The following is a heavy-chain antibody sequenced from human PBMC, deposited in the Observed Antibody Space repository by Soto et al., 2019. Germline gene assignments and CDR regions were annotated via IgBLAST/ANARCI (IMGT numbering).Heavy chain of an antibody. CDR2: IQYSGNT. CDR1: GDSISSYY. Sequence: SETLSLTCSVSGDSISSYYWSWIRQPAGKGLEWIGRIQYSGNTNYNPSLKSRVTMSVDTSKNQFSLKLTSVTAADTAVYYCAREGGYSGNYYTPFDYWGQGTLVTVSS. D-gene: IGHD1-26*01. V-gene: IGHV4-4*07. J-gene: IGHJ4*02. CDR3: AREGGYSGNYYTPFDY.